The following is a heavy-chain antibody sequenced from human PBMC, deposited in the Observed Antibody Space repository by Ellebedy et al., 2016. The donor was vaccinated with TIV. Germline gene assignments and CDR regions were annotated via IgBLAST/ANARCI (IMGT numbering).Heavy chain of an antibody. CDR1: GFTFSSYS. CDR2: ISSRSSTI. Sequence: GESLKISCAASGFTFSSYSMNWVRQAPGKGLEWVSSISSRSSTIYYGESVKGRFTVARDNAKNSVSLQMNSLRVEDTAVYYCARDAPYGTEAFDFWGPGTMVTVSS. D-gene: IGHD3-10*01. J-gene: IGHJ3*01. V-gene: IGHV3-48*04. CDR3: ARDAPYGTEAFDF.